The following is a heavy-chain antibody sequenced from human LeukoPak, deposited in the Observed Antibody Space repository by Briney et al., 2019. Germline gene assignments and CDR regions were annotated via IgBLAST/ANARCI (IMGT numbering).Heavy chain of an antibody. CDR3: ARDRASNLVDS. D-gene: IGHD2-21*01. J-gene: IGHJ4*02. CDR2: IYPSGST. Sequence: SQTLSLTCTVSGGSISGGTYYWRGSRQPAGKEGEWSGRIYPSGSTNYNPSLQSRVTISVDTYKNQSSLKLSSVTAADTAVYYCARDRASNLVDSWGEGTLVSVSS. V-gene: IGHV4-61*02. CDR1: GGSISGGTYY.